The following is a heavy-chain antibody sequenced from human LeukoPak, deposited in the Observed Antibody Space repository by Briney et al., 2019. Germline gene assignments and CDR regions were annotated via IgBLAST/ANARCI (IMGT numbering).Heavy chain of an antibody. CDR1: GGSITTDY. CDR3: ARTAYSSGYFPNWFDS. V-gene: IGHV4-59*03. CDR2: IYHTGIN. Sequence: SETLSLTCSISGGSITTDYWSWIRQPPGKGLEWIGYIYHTGINKYNPSLKSRVTISVDTSKKQFSLKLSSVTAADKAVYYCARTAYSSGYFPNWFDSWGQGTLVTVSS. D-gene: IGHD3-22*01. J-gene: IGHJ5*01.